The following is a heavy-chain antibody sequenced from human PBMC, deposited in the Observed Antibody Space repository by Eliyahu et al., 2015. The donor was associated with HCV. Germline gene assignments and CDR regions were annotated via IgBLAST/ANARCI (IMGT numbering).Heavy chain of an antibody. CDR3: ASPQRSYGPGALDY. V-gene: IGHV1-46*01. CDR1: GYTFTSYY. Sequence: QVQLVQSGAEVKKPGASVKVSCKASGYTFTSYYMHWVRQAPGQGLEVDGINQPWCGWTSYAQKFQGRVTMTRDTSTSTVYMELSSLRSEDTAVYYCASPQRSYGPGALDYWGQGTLVTVSS. J-gene: IGHJ4*02. CDR2: QPWCGWT. D-gene: IGHD5-18*01.